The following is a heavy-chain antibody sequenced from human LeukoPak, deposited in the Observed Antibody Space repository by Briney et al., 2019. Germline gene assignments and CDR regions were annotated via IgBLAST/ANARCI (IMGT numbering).Heavy chain of an antibody. V-gene: IGHV3-11*04. D-gene: IGHD3-10*02. Sequence: GGSLRLSCAASGFIFSDYCMSWIRQAPAKGLEWVSYISSGGSTIYYADSVKGRFTISRDNAKNSLYLQMNSLRAEDTAVYYCAELGITMIGGVWGKGTTVTISS. CDR2: ISSGGSTI. CDR3: AELGITMIGGV. J-gene: IGHJ6*04. CDR1: GFIFSDYC.